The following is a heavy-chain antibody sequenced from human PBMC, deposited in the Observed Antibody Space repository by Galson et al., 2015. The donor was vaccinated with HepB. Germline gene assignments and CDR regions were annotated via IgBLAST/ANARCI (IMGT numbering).Heavy chain of an antibody. CDR2: INPSGGGT. CDR1: GYTFTSYN. CDR3: ARADDDGMDV. V-gene: IGHV1-46*01. Sequence: SVKVSCKASGYTFTSYNMHWVRQAPGQGLEWMGIINPSGGGTSYAQKFQGRVTMTRDTSTSTVYMEVSSLRSEDTAVYYCARADDDGMDVWSQGTTVTVSS. J-gene: IGHJ6*02.